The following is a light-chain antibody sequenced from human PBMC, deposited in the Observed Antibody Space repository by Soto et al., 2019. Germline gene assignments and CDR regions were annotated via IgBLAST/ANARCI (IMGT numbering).Light chain of an antibody. CDR3: QQYGSSPYT. Sequence: IVLTQSPGTLSLSPEERATLSCRASQSVSSSYLAWYRQKPGQAPRLLIYAASSRATGIPDRFSGTGSGTDFTLTISRLEPEDFAVYYCQQYGSSPYTFGQGTKLEIK. CDR1: QSVSSSY. CDR2: AAS. J-gene: IGKJ2*01. V-gene: IGKV3-20*01.